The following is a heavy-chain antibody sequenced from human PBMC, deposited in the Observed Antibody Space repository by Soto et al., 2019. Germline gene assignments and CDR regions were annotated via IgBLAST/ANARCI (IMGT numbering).Heavy chain of an antibody. CDR1: GGPISSNPYY. Sequence: SETLSLTCTVSGGPISSNPYYWGWIRQPPGQGLEWIGSGFYGVNTYYNPSLKSRVTISIDTSKNRFSLSLSSVTAADTAVYYCARHSTPYCYQYGVDVWGQGTTVTVSS. J-gene: IGHJ6*02. CDR3: ARHSTPYCYQYGVDV. V-gene: IGHV4-39*01. CDR2: GFYGVNT.